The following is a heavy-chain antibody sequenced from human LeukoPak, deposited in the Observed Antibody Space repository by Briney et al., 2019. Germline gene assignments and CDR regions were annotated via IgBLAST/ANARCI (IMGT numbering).Heavy chain of an antibody. V-gene: IGHV1-46*01. J-gene: IGHJ4*02. Sequence: ASVTVSCTASGYTFTSYYLHWVRQAPGQGLEWMGIINPSGGSTTYRQTFQGRVTMTRDTSTSTVYMELSSLRSEDTAVYYCARDRLTTVTTSTPFDYWGQGTLVTVSS. CDR3: ARDRLTTVTTSTPFDY. CDR2: INPSGGST. D-gene: IGHD4-17*01. CDR1: GYTFTSYY.